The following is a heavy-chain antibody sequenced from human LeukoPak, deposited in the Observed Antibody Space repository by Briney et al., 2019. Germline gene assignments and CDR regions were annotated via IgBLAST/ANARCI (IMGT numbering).Heavy chain of an antibody. J-gene: IGHJ4*02. Sequence: ASVKVSCKASGGTFSSYAISWVRQAPGRGLEWMGRIIPIFGTANYAQKFQGRVTITTDESTSTAYMELSSLRSEDTAVYYCASFMSEFDYWGQGTLVTVSS. CDR2: IIPIFGTA. CDR3: ASFMSEFDY. V-gene: IGHV1-69*05. CDR1: GGTFSSYA.